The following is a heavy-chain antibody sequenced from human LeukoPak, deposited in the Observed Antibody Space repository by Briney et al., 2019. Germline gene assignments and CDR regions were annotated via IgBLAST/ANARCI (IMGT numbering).Heavy chain of an antibody. J-gene: IGHJ4*02. CDR3: ARGRIAAAGTWRYYFDY. D-gene: IGHD6-13*01. Sequence: SETLSLTCTVSGGSISYYYWSWIRQPPGKGLEWIGYIYYSGSTNYNPSLKSRVTISVDTSKNQFSLKLSSVTAADTAVYYCARGRIAAAGTWRYYFDYWGQGTLVTVSS. V-gene: IGHV4-59*01. CDR1: GGSISYYY. CDR2: IYYSGST.